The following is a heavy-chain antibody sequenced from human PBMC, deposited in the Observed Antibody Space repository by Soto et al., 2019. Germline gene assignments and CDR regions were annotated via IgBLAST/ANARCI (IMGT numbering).Heavy chain of an antibody. CDR2: IHTSDKT. Sequence: GGSLRLSCAASGFSVSRYYMSWVRQAPGKGLEWVSVIHTSDKTYYADSVKGRFITSRDNSENTLYLQMNSLRAEDTAVYYCAREAEYDRWSGPGWFDPWGQGTLVTVSS. J-gene: IGHJ5*02. CDR3: AREAEYDRWSGPGWFDP. V-gene: IGHV3-66*01. CDR1: GFSVSRYY. D-gene: IGHD3-3*01.